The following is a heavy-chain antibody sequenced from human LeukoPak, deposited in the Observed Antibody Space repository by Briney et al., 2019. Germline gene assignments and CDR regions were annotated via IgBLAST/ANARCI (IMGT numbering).Heavy chain of an antibody. Sequence: PSETLSLTCAVSGGSISSSNWWSWVRQPPGKGLEWIGEIYHSGNTNSNPSLKSRVTMSVDKSKNQSSLKLRSVTAADTAVYYCTKGAPRGSPLNWDQGTLVTVSS. CDR2: IYHSGNT. CDR1: GGSISSSNW. V-gene: IGHV4-4*02. CDR3: TKGAPRGSPLN. D-gene: IGHD2-15*01. J-gene: IGHJ4*02.